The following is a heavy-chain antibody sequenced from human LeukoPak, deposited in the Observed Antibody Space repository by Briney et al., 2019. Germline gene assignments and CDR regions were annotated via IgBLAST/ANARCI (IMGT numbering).Heavy chain of an antibody. CDR1: GFTFSSYG. D-gene: IGHD4-17*01. CDR3: ARDRHDYGDSPYYFDY. V-gene: IGHV3-33*01. Sequence: GRSLRLSCAASGFTFSSYGMHWVCQAPGKGLEWVAVIWYDGSNKYYADSVKGRFTISRDNSKNTLYLQMNSLRAEDTAVYYRARDRHDYGDSPYYFDYWGPGTLVTVS. J-gene: IGHJ4*02. CDR2: IWYDGSNK.